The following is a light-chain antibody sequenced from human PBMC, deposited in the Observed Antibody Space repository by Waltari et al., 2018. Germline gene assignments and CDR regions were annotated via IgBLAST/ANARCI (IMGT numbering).Light chain of an antibody. CDR2: DVS. CDR1: SSDIGGHNY. Sequence: QSALTQPASVSGSPGQSITISCTGTSSDIGGHNYVSWYQQHPGKAPKPMIYDVSKRPSGVSNRFSASKSGNTASLTISGLQAEDEADYYCSSYTSSSTFGGGTKLTVL. CDR3: SSYTSSST. J-gene: IGLJ2*01. V-gene: IGLV2-14*01.